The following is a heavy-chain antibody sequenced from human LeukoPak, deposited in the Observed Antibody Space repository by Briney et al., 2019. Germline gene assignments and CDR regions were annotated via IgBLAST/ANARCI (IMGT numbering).Heavy chain of an antibody. CDR3: ARSITMIVVVDY. J-gene: IGHJ4*02. CDR2: ISSSGSTI. V-gene: IGHV3-48*03. Sequence: PGGSLRLSCAASGFTFSSYEMNWVRQAPGKGLEWVSYISSSGSTIYYADSVKGRFTISRDNAKNSLYLQMNSLRAEDTAVYYCARSITMIVVVDYWGQGTLVTVSS. CDR1: GFTFSSYE. D-gene: IGHD3-22*01.